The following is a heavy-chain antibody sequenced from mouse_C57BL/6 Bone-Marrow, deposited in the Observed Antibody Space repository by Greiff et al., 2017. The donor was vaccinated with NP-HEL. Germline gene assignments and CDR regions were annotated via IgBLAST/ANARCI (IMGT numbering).Heavy chain of an antibody. D-gene: IGHD2-4*01. V-gene: IGHV1-64*01. CDR2: IHPNSGST. Sequence: QVQLQQPGAELVKPGASVKLSCKASGYTFTSYWMHWVKQRPGQGLEWIGMIHPNSGSTNYNEKFKSKATLTVDKSSSTAYMQLSSLTSEDSAVYYCARQGDYDYDVWFAYWGQGTLVTVSA. J-gene: IGHJ3*01. CDR3: ARQGDYDYDVWFAY. CDR1: GYTFTSYW.